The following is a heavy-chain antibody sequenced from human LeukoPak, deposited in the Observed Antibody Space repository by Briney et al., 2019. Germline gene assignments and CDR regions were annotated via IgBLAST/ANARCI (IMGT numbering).Heavy chain of an antibody. CDR1: GGSISSGSYY. D-gene: IGHD4-17*01. V-gene: IGHV4-61*02. Sequence: SQTLSLTCTVSGGSISSGSYYWSWIRQPAGKGLEWIGRIYTSGSTNYNPSLKSRVTISVDTSKNQFSLKLSSVTAADTAVYYSARVGTVTTWGGYYSYYMDVWGKGTTVTVSS. CDR2: IYTSGST. J-gene: IGHJ6*03. CDR3: ARVGTVTTWGGYYSYYMDV.